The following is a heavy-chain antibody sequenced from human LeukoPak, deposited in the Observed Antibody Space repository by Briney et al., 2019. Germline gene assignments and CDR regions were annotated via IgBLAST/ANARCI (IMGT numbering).Heavy chain of an antibody. CDR2: IYYSGST. Sequence: PSETLSLTCTVSGGSLSSYYWSWIRQPPGKGLEWIGYIYYSGSTYYNPSLTSRVIMSVDTSKNQFSLKLSSVTAADTAVYYCARDGRISPYYGMDVWSQGTTVTVSS. CDR1: GGSLSSYY. V-gene: IGHV4-59*01. J-gene: IGHJ6*02. D-gene: IGHD1-26*01. CDR3: ARDGRISPYYGMDV.